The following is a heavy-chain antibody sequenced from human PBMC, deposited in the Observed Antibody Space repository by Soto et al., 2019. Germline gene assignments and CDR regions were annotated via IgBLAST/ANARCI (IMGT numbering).Heavy chain of an antibody. CDR1: GFTFSSYE. CDR3: ARDFRHIVVEDYYYGMDV. V-gene: IGHV3-48*03. CDR2: ISSSGSTI. D-gene: IGHD2-21*01. Sequence: GGSLRLSCAASGFTFSSYEMNWVRQAPGKGLEWVSYISSSGSTIYYADSVKGRFTISRDNAKNSLYLQMNSLRAEDTAVYYCARDFRHIVVEDYYYGMDVWGQGTTVTVSS. J-gene: IGHJ6*02.